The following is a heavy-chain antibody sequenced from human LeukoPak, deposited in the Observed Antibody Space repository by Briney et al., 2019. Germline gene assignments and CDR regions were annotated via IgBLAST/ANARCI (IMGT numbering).Heavy chain of an antibody. J-gene: IGHJ3*02. Sequence: GGSLRLSCAASGFIFSDHYMDWVRQAPGKGLEWVARSRNKANSYSTVYAASVQGRFTISRDESKNSLYLQMNSLITEDTAVYFCTRGFHSFDIWGQGTMVTVSS. CDR3: TRGFHSFDI. CDR2: SRNKANSYST. CDR1: GFIFSDHY. V-gene: IGHV3-72*01.